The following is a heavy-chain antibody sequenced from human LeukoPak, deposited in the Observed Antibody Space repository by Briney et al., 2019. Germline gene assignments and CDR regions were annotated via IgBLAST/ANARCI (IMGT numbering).Heavy chain of an antibody. CDR2: IYYSGST. D-gene: IGHD3-10*01. Sequence: PSETLPLTCTVSGGSISSYYWSWIRQPPGKGLEWIGYIYYSGSTNYNPSLKSRVTISVDTSKNQFSLKLSSVTAADTAVYYCARDRWFGAFDYWGQGTLVTVSS. CDR3: ARDRWFGAFDY. CDR1: GGSISSYY. V-gene: IGHV4-59*01. J-gene: IGHJ4*02.